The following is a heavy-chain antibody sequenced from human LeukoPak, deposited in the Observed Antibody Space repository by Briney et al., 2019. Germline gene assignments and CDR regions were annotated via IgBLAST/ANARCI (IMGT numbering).Heavy chain of an antibody. V-gene: IGHV1-18*01. Sequence: ASVKVSCKASAYTFTSYGITWLRQAPRQGLECMGWISAYNGNTNYAQKLQGRVTMTTDTSTSTAYMELRSLRSDDTAVYYCARGVSNYLGTSGYSDYWGQGTLVTVSS. D-gene: IGHD3-22*01. CDR1: AYTFTSYG. CDR3: ARGVSNYLGTSGYSDY. J-gene: IGHJ4*02. CDR2: ISAYNGNT.